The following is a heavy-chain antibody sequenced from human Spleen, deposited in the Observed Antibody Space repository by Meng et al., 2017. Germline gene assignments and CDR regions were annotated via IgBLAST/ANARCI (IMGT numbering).Heavy chain of an antibody. Sequence: SETLSLTCTVSGGSVSSGNYYWSWIRQPPGKGLEWIGYIYYSGRTNYNPSLKSRVTISVDTSKNQFSLKLSSVTAADTAVYYCARSDYDILTGYYSLFDYWGQGTLVTVSS. J-gene: IGHJ4*02. CDR3: ARSDYDILTGYYSLFDY. V-gene: IGHV4-61*01. CDR1: GGSVSSGNYY. CDR2: IYYSGRT. D-gene: IGHD3-9*01.